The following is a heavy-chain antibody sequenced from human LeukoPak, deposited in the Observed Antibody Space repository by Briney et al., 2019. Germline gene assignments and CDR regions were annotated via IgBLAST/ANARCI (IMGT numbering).Heavy chain of an antibody. D-gene: IGHD3-22*01. CDR3: ARGPYYYDSSGYDNWFDP. V-gene: IGHV3-64*01. CDR1: GFTFSSYA. CDR2: ISSNGGST. Sequence: GGSLRLSCAASGFTFSSYAMHWVRQAPGKGLEYVSAISSNGGSTYYANSVKGRFTVSRDNSKNTLYLQMGSLRSEDTAVYYCARGPYYYDSSGYDNWFDPWGQGTLVTVSS. J-gene: IGHJ5*02.